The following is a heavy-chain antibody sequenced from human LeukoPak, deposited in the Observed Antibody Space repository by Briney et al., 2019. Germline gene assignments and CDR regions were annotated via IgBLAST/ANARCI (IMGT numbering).Heavy chain of an antibody. J-gene: IGHJ1*01. Sequence: ASVKVSCKASGNTFIGYWIHWVRQAPGQGLEWMGAIHPRGDATICAQKFQGRVTTTRDTSTSTVYIELSSLTSEDTAVYYCAREGQQLKYFDFWGQGTLVTVSS. CDR1: GNTFIGYW. V-gene: IGHV1-46*01. CDR2: IHPRGDAT. D-gene: IGHD6-13*01. CDR3: AREGQQLKYFDF.